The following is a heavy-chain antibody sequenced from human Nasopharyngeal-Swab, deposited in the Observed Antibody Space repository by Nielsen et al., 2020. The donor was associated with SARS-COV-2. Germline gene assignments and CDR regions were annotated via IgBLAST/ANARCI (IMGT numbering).Heavy chain of an antibody. D-gene: IGHD5-12*01. CDR1: GFTFSNAW. Sequence: GGSLRLSCAASGFTFSNAWMSWVRQAPGKGLEWVGRIKSKTDAGTTDYAAPVKGRFTISRDDSKNTLYLQMNSLKTEDTAVYYCTTALIVATIDYWGQGTLVTVSS. CDR3: TTALIVATIDY. J-gene: IGHJ4*02. CDR2: IKSKTDAGTT. V-gene: IGHV3-15*01.